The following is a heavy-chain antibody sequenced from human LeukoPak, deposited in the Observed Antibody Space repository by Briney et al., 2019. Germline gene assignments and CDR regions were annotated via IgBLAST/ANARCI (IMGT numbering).Heavy chain of an antibody. Sequence: GGALRLSCAASGFTIGPYAMYWVRQGPGGGLEWVSVIKADGSGTFYADSVRGRFTTSRDNSKNSLYLQMNSLTSEDTALYYCATWAFYHNLDVWGQGTTVIVSS. D-gene: IGHD2/OR15-2a*01. V-gene: IGHV3-43*02. CDR1: GFTIGPYA. J-gene: IGHJ6*02. CDR2: IKADGSGT. CDR3: ATWAFYHNLDV.